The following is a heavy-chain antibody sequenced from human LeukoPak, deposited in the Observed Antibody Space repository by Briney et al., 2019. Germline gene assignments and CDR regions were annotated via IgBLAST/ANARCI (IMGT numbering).Heavy chain of an antibody. V-gene: IGHV4-4*09. CDR3: VQTTGWPGFDY. J-gene: IGHJ4*02. Sequence: PSETLSLTCTTSGVSISRFYWSWVRQPPGKGLEWIGNIYSGVPTYFNPSLKSRVVISVDTSKNQFSLNLTSVAAADTAMYYCVQTTGWPGFDYWGQGILVTVSS. D-gene: IGHD1-1*01. CDR1: GVSISRFY. CDR2: IYSGVPT.